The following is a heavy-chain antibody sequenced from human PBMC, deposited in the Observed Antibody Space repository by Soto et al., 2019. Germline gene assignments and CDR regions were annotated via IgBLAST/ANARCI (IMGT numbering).Heavy chain of an antibody. V-gene: IGHV3-9*01. Sequence: PGGSLRLSCAAPGFTFDEYAMHWIRQAPGKGLEWVSGISWNSGSIGYADSVKGRFTISRDNAKNSLYLQMDSLRVEDTALYYCAKSGGGSCYSSLHDWGPGTLVTVSS. CDR3: AKSGGGSCYSSLHD. J-gene: IGHJ4*02. D-gene: IGHD2-15*01. CDR2: ISWNSGSI. CDR1: GFTFDEYA.